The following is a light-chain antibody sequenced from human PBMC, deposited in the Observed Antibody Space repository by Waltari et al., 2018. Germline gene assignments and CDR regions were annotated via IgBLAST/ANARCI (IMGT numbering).Light chain of an antibody. CDR2: DVT. CDR1: RSYVGVYGF. V-gene: IGLV2-11*01. CDR3: SSYTPTSFWV. Sequence: QSALTQPRSVSGSSGQSVTIPCSGSRSYVGVYGFISCYQHHPDKAPKLIIYDVTKRPSGVPDRFSGSKSGNTASLTISGLQADDEADYYCSSYTPTSFWVFGGGTKLTVL. J-gene: IGLJ3*02.